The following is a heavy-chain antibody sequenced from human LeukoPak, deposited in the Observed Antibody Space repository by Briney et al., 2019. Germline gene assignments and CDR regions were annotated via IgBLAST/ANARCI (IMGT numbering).Heavy chain of an antibody. Sequence: SETLSLTCTVSGGSISSGSCYWSWIRQPAGKGLEWIGRIYTSGSTNYNPSLKRRVTISVDTSKNQFSLKLSSVTAAETAVYYCARETRNKNYDILTGYYTYYFDYWGQGTLVTVSS. J-gene: IGHJ4*02. D-gene: IGHD3-9*01. V-gene: IGHV4-61*02. CDR3: ARETRNKNYDILTGYYTYYFDY. CDR2: IYTSGST. CDR1: GGSISSGSCY.